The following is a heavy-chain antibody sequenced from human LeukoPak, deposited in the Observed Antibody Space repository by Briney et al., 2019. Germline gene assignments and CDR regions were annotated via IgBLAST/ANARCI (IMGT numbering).Heavy chain of an antibody. CDR2: IYTSGST. Sequence: SETLSLTCTVSGGSISSYYWSWIRQPPGKGLEWIGYIYTSGSTNYNPSLKSRVTISVDTSKNQFSLKLSSVTAADTAVYYCARHETSIYSTIDYWGQGTLVTVSS. D-gene: IGHD4-11*01. CDR1: GGSISSYY. J-gene: IGHJ4*02. CDR3: ARHETSIYSTIDY. V-gene: IGHV4-4*09.